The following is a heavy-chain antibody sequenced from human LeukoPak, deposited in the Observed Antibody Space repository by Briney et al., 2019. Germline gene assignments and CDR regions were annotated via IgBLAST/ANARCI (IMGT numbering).Heavy chain of an antibody. Sequence: AGGSLRLSCAASGFTFNNYAMSWVRQAPGKGLEWVSAISASGGTTYYADPVKGRFTISRDNSENTLFLQMNSLRAEDTAVYYCAKEPREYCSSTSCPNWFDSWGQGTLVTVSS. J-gene: IGHJ5*01. CDR2: ISASGGTT. D-gene: IGHD2-2*01. CDR1: GFTFNNYA. V-gene: IGHV3-23*01. CDR3: AKEPREYCSSTSCPNWFDS.